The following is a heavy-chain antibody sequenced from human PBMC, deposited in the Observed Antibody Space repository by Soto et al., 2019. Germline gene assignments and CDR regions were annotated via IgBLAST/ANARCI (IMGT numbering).Heavy chain of an antibody. Sequence: QITLKESGPTLVKPTQTLTLTCTFSGFSLSTSGVGVGWIRQPPGKALEWLAVIYWDDDKRSSSSLKSRLTNIKDTSKNQVVLTMTNMDPVDTATYYFAHHTYYGLGTYSFDYWGQGILVTVSS. D-gene: IGHD3-10*01. CDR2: IYWDDDK. V-gene: IGHV2-5*02. J-gene: IGHJ4*02. CDR1: GFSLSTSGVG. CDR3: AHHTYYGLGTYSFDY.